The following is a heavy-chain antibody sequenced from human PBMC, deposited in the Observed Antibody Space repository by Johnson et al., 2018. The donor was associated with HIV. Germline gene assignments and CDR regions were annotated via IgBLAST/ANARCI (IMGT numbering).Heavy chain of an antibody. CDR3: AREGYCSGGSCYSNAFDI. D-gene: IGHD2-15*01. Sequence: VLLVESGGGFVQPGGCLTLSCAASGFTFSSYWMSWVRQAPGKGLEWVANIKQDGSEKYYVDSVKGRFTISRDNAKNSLYLQMNSLRAGDTAVYYCAREGYCSGGSCYSNAFDIWGQGTMVIVSS. V-gene: IGHV3-7*01. J-gene: IGHJ3*02. CDR1: GFTFSSYW. CDR2: IKQDGSEK.